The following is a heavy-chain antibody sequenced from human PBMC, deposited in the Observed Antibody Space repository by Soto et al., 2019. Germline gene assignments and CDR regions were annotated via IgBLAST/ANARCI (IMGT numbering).Heavy chain of an antibody. J-gene: IGHJ4*02. CDR3: ARDRDGSGRTDFDC. D-gene: IGHD6-19*01. Sequence: LSLTCAISGDSVSSNSAAWNWIRQSPSRGLEWLGRTYYRAKWFNDYAVSVKSRITISPDTSKNQFSLQLNSVTPEDTAVYYCARDRDGSGRTDFDCWGQGTLVTVSS. CDR2: TYYRAKWFN. CDR1: GDSVSSNSAA. V-gene: IGHV6-1*01.